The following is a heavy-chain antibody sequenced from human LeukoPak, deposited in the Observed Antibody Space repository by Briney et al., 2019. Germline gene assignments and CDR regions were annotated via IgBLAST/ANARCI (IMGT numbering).Heavy chain of an antibody. J-gene: IGHJ6*02. CDR1: GFTFSSYS. V-gene: IGHV3-21*01. CDR2: ISGSGGGT. D-gene: IGHD5-12*01. CDR3: ARAVVATINHGMDV. Sequence: PGGSLRLSCAASGFTFSSYSMSWVRQAPGKGLEWVSTISGSGGGTYYADSVKGRFTISRDNAKNSLYLQMNSLRAEDTAVYYCARAVVATINHGMDVWGQGTTVTVSS.